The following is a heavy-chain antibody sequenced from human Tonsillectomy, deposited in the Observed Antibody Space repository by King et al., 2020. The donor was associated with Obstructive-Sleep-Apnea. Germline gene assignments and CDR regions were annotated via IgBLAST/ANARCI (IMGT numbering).Heavy chain of an antibody. CDR1: GGTFRTYA. Sequence: VQLVQSGAEVKKPGSSVKVSCKASGGTFRTYAVSWVRQAPGPGLEWMGGIIPIFGPANYEKKFEGRVSITADEYTSTAYMELTSLRSEDTAVYYCAASLRYYGMDVWGQGTTVIVSS. CDR2: IIPIFGPA. J-gene: IGHJ6*02. V-gene: IGHV1-69*01. CDR3: AASLRYYGMDV.